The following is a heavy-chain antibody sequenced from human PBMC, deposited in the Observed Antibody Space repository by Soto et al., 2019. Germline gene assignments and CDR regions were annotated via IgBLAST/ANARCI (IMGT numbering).Heavy chain of an antibody. V-gene: IGHV1-69*05. J-gene: IGHJ3*01. CDR3: SRHNCYDSSGSDAFDV. Sequence: SVKVSCKPSGGTFSSYAISWVRQAPGQGLEWMGGIIPIFGTAHYAQKFQGIVTMTTDTSTSTAYTELRSLRSADTAVDYCSRHNCYDSSGSDAFDVWGQGTMVTVS. D-gene: IGHD3-22*01. CDR1: GGTFSSYA. CDR2: IIPIFGTA.